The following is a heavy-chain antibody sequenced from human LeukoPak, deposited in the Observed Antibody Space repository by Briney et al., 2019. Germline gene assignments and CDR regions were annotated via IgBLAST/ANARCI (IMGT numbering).Heavy chain of an antibody. J-gene: IGHJ4*02. Sequence: GGSLRLSCAASGITFDNYAMSWFRQAPGKGLEWVSAISGNGGSTYYADSVKGRFTISRDNSKSTLYLQMNSLRAEDTAVYYCASRAKYSTTWAFDCWGQGTLVTVSS. V-gene: IGHV3-23*01. D-gene: IGHD6-6*01. CDR3: ASRAKYSTTWAFDC. CDR2: ISGNGGST. CDR1: GITFDNYA.